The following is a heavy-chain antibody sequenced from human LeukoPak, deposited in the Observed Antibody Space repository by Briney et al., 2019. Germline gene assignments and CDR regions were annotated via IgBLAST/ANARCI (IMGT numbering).Heavy chain of an antibody. V-gene: IGHV4-39*07. CDR2: IYYSGST. Sequence: PSETLSLTCTVSGGSISSSSYYWGWIRQPPGKGLEWIGSIYYSGSTYYNPSLKSRVTISVDTSKNQFSLKLSSVTAADTAVYYCARVLLSVDPWGQGTLVTASS. CDR1: GGSISSSSYY. D-gene: IGHD2-21*01. J-gene: IGHJ5*02. CDR3: ARVLLSVDP.